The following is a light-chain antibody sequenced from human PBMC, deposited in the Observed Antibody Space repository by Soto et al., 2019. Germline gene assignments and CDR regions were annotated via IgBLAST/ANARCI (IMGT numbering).Light chain of an antibody. Sequence: AIRRTQSPLSVPASIVARVTXTCRASQGIRNDLGWYQQKPGKAPKLLIYAASSLQSGVPSRFSGSGSGTDFTLTISSLQPEDFATYYCLQDYNYPITFGQGTRMEIK. J-gene: IGKJ5*01. CDR3: LQDYNYPIT. CDR1: QGIRND. V-gene: IGKV1-6*01. CDR2: AAS.